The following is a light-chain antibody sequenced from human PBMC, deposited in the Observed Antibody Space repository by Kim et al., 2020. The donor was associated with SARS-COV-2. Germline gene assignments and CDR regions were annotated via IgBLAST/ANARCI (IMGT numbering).Light chain of an antibody. Sequence: SPGERATLSCRASQSVSSSSLAWYQQKPGQAPRLLIYGASSRATGIPDRFSGSGSGTDFTLTISRLEPEDFAVYYCQQYGSSRWTFGQGTKVDIK. CDR2: GAS. J-gene: IGKJ1*01. CDR1: QSVSSSS. CDR3: QQYGSSRWT. V-gene: IGKV3-20*01.